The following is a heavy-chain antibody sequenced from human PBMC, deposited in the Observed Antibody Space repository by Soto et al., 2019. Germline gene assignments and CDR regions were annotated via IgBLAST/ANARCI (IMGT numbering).Heavy chain of an antibody. J-gene: IGHJ4*02. CDR2: IRGRAKKYAT. D-gene: IGHD4-17*01. Sequence: EVQLVESGGDLVKPGGSLKLSCTGLGFNFRGSALHWVRQPSGKGLEWVGRIRGRAKKYATSYATSVRGRFCLSREDSKNTAFLQMNSLRDEDTGVYFCGGRGGDSLQDIWGQGTLVTVSS. CDR1: GFNFRGSA. CDR3: GGRGGDSLQDI. V-gene: IGHV3-73*01.